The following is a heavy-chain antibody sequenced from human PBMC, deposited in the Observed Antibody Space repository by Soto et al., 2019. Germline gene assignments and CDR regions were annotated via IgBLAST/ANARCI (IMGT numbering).Heavy chain of an antibody. Sequence: EVQLVESGGGLVQPGGSLRLSCAASGFTFSSYWMHWVRQAPGKGLVWVSRINSDGSSTSYADSVKGRFTISRDNAKNTLYLQMNSLRAEDTAVYYCARCIAAENCYYYGMDVWGQGTTVTVSS. CDR2: INSDGSST. D-gene: IGHD6-13*01. V-gene: IGHV3-74*01. CDR1: GFTFSSYW. CDR3: ARCIAAENCYYYGMDV. J-gene: IGHJ6*02.